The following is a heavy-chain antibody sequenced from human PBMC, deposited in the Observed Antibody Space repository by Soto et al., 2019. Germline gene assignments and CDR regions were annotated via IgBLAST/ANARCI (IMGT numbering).Heavy chain of an antibody. CDR1: GDSASSNSAA. J-gene: IGHJ5*02. CDR2: TYYRSKWYN. CDR3: ARGGVSIAARPSWFDP. V-gene: IGHV6-1*01. Sequence: SQTLSLTCAISGDSASSNSAAWNWIRQSPSRGLEWLGRTYYRSKWYNDYAVSVKSRITINPDTSKNQFSLQLNSVTPEDTAVYYCARGGVSIAARPSWFDPWGQGTLVTVSS. D-gene: IGHD6-6*01.